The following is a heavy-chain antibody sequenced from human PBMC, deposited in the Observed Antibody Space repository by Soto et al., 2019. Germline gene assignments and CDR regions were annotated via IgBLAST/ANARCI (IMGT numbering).Heavy chain of an antibody. CDR1: GGSFSGYY. V-gene: IGHV4-34*01. D-gene: IGHD3-10*01. Sequence: QVQLQQWGAGLLKPSETLSLTCAVYGGSFSGYYWSWIRQPPGKGLEWIGEINHSGSTNYNPSLKSRVTISVDTSKNQFSLKLSSVTAADTAVYYCARGTISITMVRGAHLGMDVWGQGTTVTVSS. CDR2: INHSGST. J-gene: IGHJ6*02. CDR3: ARGTISITMVRGAHLGMDV.